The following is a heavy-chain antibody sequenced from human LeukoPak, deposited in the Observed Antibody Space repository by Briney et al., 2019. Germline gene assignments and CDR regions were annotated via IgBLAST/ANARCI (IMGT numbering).Heavy chain of an antibody. Sequence: ASVKVSCKASGYTFTGYYMHWVRQAPGQGLEWMGWINPSSGGTNYAQKFQGRVTMTRDTSISTAYMELSRLRSDDTAVYYCAKRSGYSSSWYEHPSHWFDPWGQGTLVTVSS. CDR2: INPSSGGT. J-gene: IGHJ5*02. CDR3: AKRSGYSSSWYEHPSHWFDP. D-gene: IGHD6-13*01. V-gene: IGHV1-2*02. CDR1: GYTFTGYY.